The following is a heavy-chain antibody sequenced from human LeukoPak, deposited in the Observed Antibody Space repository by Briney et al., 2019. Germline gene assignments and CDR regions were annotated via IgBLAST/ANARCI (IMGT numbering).Heavy chain of an antibody. CDR1: GGSISSGDFY. D-gene: IGHD3-16*02. J-gene: IGHJ6*02. CDR3: ASTFMITFGGVIDPDYYYGMDV. Sequence: PSQTLSLTCTVSGGSISSGDFYWSWIRQHPGKGLEWIGYFYYIGPTYYSPSLKSRVTISLDTTKNQFSLKLSSVTAADTAVYYCASTFMITFGGVIDPDYYYGMDVWGQGTTVTVSS. V-gene: IGHV4-31*03. CDR2: FYYIGPT.